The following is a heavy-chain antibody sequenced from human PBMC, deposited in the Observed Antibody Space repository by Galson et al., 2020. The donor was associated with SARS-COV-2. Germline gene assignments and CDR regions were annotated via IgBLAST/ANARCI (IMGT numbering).Heavy chain of an antibody. CDR1: GYTFTGYY. Sequence: ASVKVSCKASGYTFTGYYMHWVRQAPGQGLEWMGWINPNSGGTNYAQKFQGWVTMTRDTSISTAYMELSSLRSEDTAVYYCALGNFYYYYYMDVGGKGTTVTVSS. D-gene: IGHD1-1*01. CDR3: ALGNFYYYYYMDV. CDR2: INPNSGGT. J-gene: IGHJ6*03. V-gene: IGHV1-2*04.